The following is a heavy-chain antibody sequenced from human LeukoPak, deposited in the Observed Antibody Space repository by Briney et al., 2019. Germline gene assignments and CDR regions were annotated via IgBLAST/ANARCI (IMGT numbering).Heavy chain of an antibody. V-gene: IGHV1-69*01. CDR1: GGTFSSYA. CDR3: ARVRLSSGYYQVFDY. CDR2: IIPIFGTA. J-gene: IGHJ4*02. Sequence: AASVKVSCKASGGTFSSYAISWVRQAPGQGLEWMGGIIPIFGTANYAQKFQGRVTITADESTSTAYMELSSLRSEDTAVYYCARVRLSSGYYQVFDYWGQGTLVTVSS. D-gene: IGHD3-22*01.